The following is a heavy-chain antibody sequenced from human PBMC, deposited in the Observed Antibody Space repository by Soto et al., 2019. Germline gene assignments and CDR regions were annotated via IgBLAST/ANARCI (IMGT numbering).Heavy chain of an antibody. CDR3: AILTPYDSRGYRYYGMDV. CDR1: GGSISSSSYY. D-gene: IGHD3-22*01. CDR2: IYYSGST. V-gene: IGHV4-39*01. Sequence: SYTLSLTCTLSGGSISSSSYYGGWIRQPPGKGLEWIGSIYYSGSTYYNPSLKSRVTISVDTSKNQLSLKLSSVTAAQPAVYYCAILTPYDSRGYRYYGMDVWVQGTT. J-gene: IGHJ6*02.